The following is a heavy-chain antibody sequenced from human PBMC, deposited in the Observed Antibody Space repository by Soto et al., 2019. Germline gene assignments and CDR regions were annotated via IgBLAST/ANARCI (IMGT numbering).Heavy chain of an antibody. D-gene: IGHD3-10*01. Sequence: GGSLRLSCAASGFTFSSYAMSWVRQAPGKGLEWVSAISGSGGSTYYADSVKGRFTISRDNSKNTLYLQMNSLRAEDTAVDYCAKAPLGGWFGELLYPYYFDYWGQGTLVTVSS. CDR3: AKAPLGGWFGELLYPYYFDY. J-gene: IGHJ4*02. V-gene: IGHV3-23*01. CDR2: ISGSGGST. CDR1: GFTFSSYA.